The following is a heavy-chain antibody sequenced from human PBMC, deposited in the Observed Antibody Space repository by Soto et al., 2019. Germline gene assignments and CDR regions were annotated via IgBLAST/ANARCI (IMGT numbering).Heavy chain of an antibody. D-gene: IGHD5-18*01. CDR1: GGSISSGGYY. Sequence: QVQLQESGPGLVKPSQTLSLTCTVSGGSISSGGYYWSWIRQHPGKGLEWIGYIYYSGSTYYNPSLTSRVTISVDTSKNQFSLKLSSVTAADTAVYYCARETDTAMVYFFDYWGQGTLVTVSS. CDR3: ARETDTAMVYFFDY. J-gene: IGHJ4*02. V-gene: IGHV4-31*03. CDR2: IYYSGST.